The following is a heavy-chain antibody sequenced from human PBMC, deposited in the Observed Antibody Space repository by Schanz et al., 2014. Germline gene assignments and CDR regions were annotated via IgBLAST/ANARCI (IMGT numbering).Heavy chain of an antibody. CDR2: INQSGDT. V-gene: IGHV4-34*01. CDR3: ARLYCSTPGCYVSPNGFAKDY. D-gene: IGHD2-2*01. Sequence: QVQLQQWGAGLLKPSETLSLTCAVSGGSFSGYYWSWIRQPPDTGLEWIGEINQSGDTNYNPSLKSRVTISVAPSTNRFSLKLRPVPAADTAVYYCARLYCSTPGCYVSPNGFAKDYWGQGTLVTVSS. J-gene: IGHJ4*02. CDR1: GGSFSGYY.